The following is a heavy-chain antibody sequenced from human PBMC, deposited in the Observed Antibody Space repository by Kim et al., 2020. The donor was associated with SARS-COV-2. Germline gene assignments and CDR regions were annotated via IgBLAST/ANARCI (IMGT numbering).Heavy chain of an antibody. V-gene: IGHV3-7*01. CDR1: GFRFSSTW. Sequence: GGSLRLSCAASGFRFSSTWMSWVRQAPGKGLEWVANIKQDGSEKYYVDSVKGRFTISRDNAENSLFLQMNSLRAEDTAVYYWARAWGIDVWGQGTTVT. CDR2: IKQDGSEK. CDR3: ARAWGIDV. D-gene: IGHD3-16*01. J-gene: IGHJ6*02.